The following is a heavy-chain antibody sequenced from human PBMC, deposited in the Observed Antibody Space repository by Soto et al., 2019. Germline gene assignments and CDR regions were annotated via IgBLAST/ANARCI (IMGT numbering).Heavy chain of an antibody. CDR2: IDTAGAT. V-gene: IGHV3-13*01. D-gene: IGHD6-13*01. J-gene: IGHJ4*02. CDR1: GFTFSSYD. Sequence: EVPLVESGGGLVQPGGSLRLSCAASGFTFSSYDMHWVRQVTGKGLEWVSGIDTAGATYYPGSVKGRFTISQENAKNSLYLHMNSLGAGDTAVYYCARGMGGGHSSLLDCWGQGTLVTVYS. CDR3: ARGMGGGHSSLLDC.